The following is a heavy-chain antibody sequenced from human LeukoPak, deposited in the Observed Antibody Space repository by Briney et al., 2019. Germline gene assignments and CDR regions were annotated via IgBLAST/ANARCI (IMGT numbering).Heavy chain of an antibody. CDR1: GGSFSGYY. V-gene: IGHV3-23*01. D-gene: IGHD6-13*01. J-gene: IGHJ5*02. Sequence: PSETLSLTCAVYGGSFSGYYWSWVRQAPGKGLEWVSAISGSGGSTYYADSVKGRFTISRDNSKNTLYLQMNSLRAEDTAVYYCAKQPLIAAAGTGWFDPWGQGTLVTVSS. CDR2: ISGSGGST. CDR3: AKQPLIAAAGTGWFDP.